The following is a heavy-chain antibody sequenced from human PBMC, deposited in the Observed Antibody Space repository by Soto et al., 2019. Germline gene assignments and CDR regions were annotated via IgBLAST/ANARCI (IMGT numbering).Heavy chain of an antibody. J-gene: IGHJ5*02. V-gene: IGHV1-69*12. CDR1: GGTFSSYA. CDR2: IIPIFGTA. D-gene: IGHD2-15*01. Sequence: QVQLVQSGAEVKKPGSSVKVSCKASGGTFSSYAISWVRQAPGQGLEWMGGIIPIFGTANYAQKFQGRVTITADESTSTAYMELSSLRSEDTAVYYCARGAVVVAARRPCSWFDPWGQGTLVTVSS. CDR3: ARGAVVVAARRPCSWFDP.